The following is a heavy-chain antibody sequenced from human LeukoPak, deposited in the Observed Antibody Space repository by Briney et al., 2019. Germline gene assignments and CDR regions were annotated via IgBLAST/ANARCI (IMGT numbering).Heavy chain of an antibody. Sequence: PGGSLRLSCAASGFTFSSYAMSWVRQAPGKGLEWVSAISGSGGSTYYADSVKGRFTISRGNSKNTLYLQMNSLRAEDTAVYYCAKDCSNTSCYTFDPWGQGTLVTVPS. V-gene: IGHV3-23*01. CDR2: ISGSGGST. CDR1: GFTFSSYA. D-gene: IGHD2-2*02. CDR3: AKDCSNTSCYTFDP. J-gene: IGHJ5*02.